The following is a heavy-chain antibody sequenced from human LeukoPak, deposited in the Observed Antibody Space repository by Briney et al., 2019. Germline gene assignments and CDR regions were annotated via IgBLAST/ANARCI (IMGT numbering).Heavy chain of an antibody. D-gene: IGHD3-22*01. CDR3: IRDNYELIGYKTMGR. J-gene: IGHJ4*02. V-gene: IGHV3-49*03. CDR1: GFTFGDYA. Sequence: PGGSLRLSCSASGFTFGDYALSWFRQAPGKGLEWVGFIRSKAYGGTTEYAASVEGRFIIPRDDSKSIAYLQMNSLKTEDTAVYFCIRDNYELIGYKTMGRWGQEPLVTVSS. CDR2: IRSKAYGGTT.